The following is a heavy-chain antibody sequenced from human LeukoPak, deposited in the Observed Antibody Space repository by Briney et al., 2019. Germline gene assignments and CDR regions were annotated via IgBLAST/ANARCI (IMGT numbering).Heavy chain of an antibody. D-gene: IGHD5-12*01. CDR2: ISGSGGST. J-gene: IGHJ4*02. CDR1: GFTFSSYA. CDR3: AKKWLPEGPPSYFDY. Sequence: GGSLRLSCAASGFTFSSYAMSWVRQAPGKGLEWVSAISGSGGSTCYADSVKGRFTISRDNSKNTLYLQMNSLRAEDTAVYYCAKKWLPEGPPSYFDYWGQGTLVTVSS. V-gene: IGHV3-23*01.